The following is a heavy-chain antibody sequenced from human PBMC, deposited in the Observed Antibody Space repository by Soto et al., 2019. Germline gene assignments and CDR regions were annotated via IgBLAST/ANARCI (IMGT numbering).Heavy chain of an antibody. CDR1: GFTFSDYY. CDR2: ISSSGSTI. Sequence: GGSLRLSCAASGFTFSDYYMSWIRQAPGKGLEWVSYISSSGSTIYYADSVKGRFTISRDNAKNSLYLQMNSLRAEDTAVYYCARERGGITMVRGAGDHYYYYMDVWGKGTTVTVSS. J-gene: IGHJ6*03. D-gene: IGHD3-10*01. CDR3: ARERGGITMVRGAGDHYYYYMDV. V-gene: IGHV3-11*01.